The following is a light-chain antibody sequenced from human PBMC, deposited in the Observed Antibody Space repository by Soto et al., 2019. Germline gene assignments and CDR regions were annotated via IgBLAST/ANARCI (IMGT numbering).Light chain of an antibody. CDR1: QSVSSY. Sequence: EIVLPQSPATLSLSPGERATLSCMASQSVSSYLAWYQQKPGQAPRLLIYDASNRATGIPARFSGSGSGTDFTLTISSLEPEDFAVYYCQQRSNWPPFSFGPGTKVDIK. J-gene: IGKJ3*01. V-gene: IGKV3-11*01. CDR3: QQRSNWPPFS. CDR2: DAS.